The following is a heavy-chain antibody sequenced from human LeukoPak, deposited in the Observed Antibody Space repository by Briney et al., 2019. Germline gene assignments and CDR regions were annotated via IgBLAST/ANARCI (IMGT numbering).Heavy chain of an antibody. CDR1: GGSISHYY. CDR2: INHSGST. D-gene: IGHD3-10*01. V-gene: IGHV4-34*01. J-gene: IGHJ4*02. Sequence: PSETLSLTCAVYGGSISHYYWSWIRQSPGKGLECIGEINHSGSTNYNPSLKSRVTISVDTSKNQFSLKLSSVTAADTAVYYCARRYGYYGSGSYNYWGQGTLVTVSS. CDR3: ARRYGYYGSGSYNY.